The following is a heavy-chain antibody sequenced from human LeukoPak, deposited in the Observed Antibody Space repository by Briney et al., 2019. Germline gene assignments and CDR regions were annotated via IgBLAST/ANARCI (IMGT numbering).Heavy chain of an antibody. Sequence: PSETLSLTCTVSGGSISSYYWSWIRQPAGKGLEWIGRIYTSGSTNYNPSLKSRVTMSVDTSKNQFSPKLSSVTAADTAVYYCASVSGSYWRNYYYMDVWGKGTTVTVSS. CDR1: GGSISSYY. J-gene: IGHJ6*03. D-gene: IGHD1-26*01. CDR2: IYTSGST. CDR3: ASVSGSYWRNYYYMDV. V-gene: IGHV4-4*07.